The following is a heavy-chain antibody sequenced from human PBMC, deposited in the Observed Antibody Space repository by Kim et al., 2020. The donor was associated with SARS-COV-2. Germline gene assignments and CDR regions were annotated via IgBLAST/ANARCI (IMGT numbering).Heavy chain of an antibody. J-gene: IGHJ4*02. CDR3: ARDPPAWYSSSWYGGVYYFDY. D-gene: IGHD6-13*01. CDR2: ISYDGSNK. Sequence: GGSLRLSCAASGFTFSSYAMHWVRQAPGKGLEWVAVISYDGSNKYYADSVKGRFTISRDNSKNTLYLQMNSLRAEDTAVYYCARDPPAWYSSSWYGGVYYFDYWGQGTLVTVSS. CDR1: GFTFSSYA. V-gene: IGHV3-30*04.